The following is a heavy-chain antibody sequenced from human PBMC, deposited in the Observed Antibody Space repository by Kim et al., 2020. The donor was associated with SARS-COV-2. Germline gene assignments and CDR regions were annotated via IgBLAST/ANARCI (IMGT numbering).Heavy chain of an antibody. J-gene: IGHJ4*02. CDR2: IGRNTITA. V-gene: IGHV3-23*01. D-gene: IGHD2-15*01. CDR3: AKSFSGGLHAFDY. Sequence: GGSLRLSCAASGFTFSAYEWNWVRQAPGKGLEWVSIIGRNTITAYYANSVKGRFTVSRDNSRDTLFLQMNSLSAGDTAVYYCAKSFSGGLHAFDYWGQGTLVTVSS. CDR1: GFTFSAYE.